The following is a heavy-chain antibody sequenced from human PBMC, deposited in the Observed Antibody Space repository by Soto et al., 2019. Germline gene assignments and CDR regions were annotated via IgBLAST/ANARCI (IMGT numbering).Heavy chain of an antibody. CDR3: ARDDYYDSNNWFDP. D-gene: IGHD3-9*01. CDR2: IYTTGSA. V-gene: IGHV4-4*07. Sequence: SETQSLPCAVSGVSIKTHYWSWIRKPAGKGLEWIGRIYTTGSANHNPSLKSRVTMSVDTSKNQVSLKLTSVTAADAGVYYCARDDYYDSNNWFDPWGQGILVTVSS. CDR1: GVSIKTHY. J-gene: IGHJ5*02.